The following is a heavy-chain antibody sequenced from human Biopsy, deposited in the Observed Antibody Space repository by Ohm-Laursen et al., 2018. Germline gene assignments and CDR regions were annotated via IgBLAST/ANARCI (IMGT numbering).Heavy chain of an antibody. D-gene: IGHD4-23*01. CDR2: ISGGGTI. Sequence: SLRLSCAASGFSFSDYHMRWIRQAPGRGLEWVSYISGGGTIYYGDSMKGRVTISRDNAKNSLYLQMHSLRAEDTAVCYCARDTRWSPYSMDVRGQGTTVTVSS. J-gene: IGHJ6*02. V-gene: IGHV3-11*01. CDR3: ARDTRWSPYSMDV. CDR1: GFSFSDYH.